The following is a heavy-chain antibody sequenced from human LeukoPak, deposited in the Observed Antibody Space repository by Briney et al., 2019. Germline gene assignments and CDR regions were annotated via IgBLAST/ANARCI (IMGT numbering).Heavy chain of an antibody. Sequence: SGTLSLTCIVSGASISGYYWNWIRHPPGEGLEWIGYISNSGSTTSSPSLKSRVTISMDTSKNQSSLSLSSVTAADTSVYYCARQTAFGDAFDIWGQGTMVTVSS. CDR1: GASISGYY. V-gene: IGHV4-59*08. D-gene: IGHD3-10*01. CDR3: ARQTAFGDAFDI. CDR2: ISNSGST. J-gene: IGHJ3*02.